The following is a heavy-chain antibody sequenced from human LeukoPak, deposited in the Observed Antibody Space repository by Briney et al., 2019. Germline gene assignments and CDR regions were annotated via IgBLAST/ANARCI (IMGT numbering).Heavy chain of an antibody. D-gene: IGHD3-10*01. CDR1: GGSFSGYY. J-gene: IGHJ4*02. CDR3: ARGPGGFDY. CDR2: INHSGST. V-gene: IGHV4-34*01. Sequence: SETLSLTCAVYGGSFSGYYWSWIRQPPGKGLEWIGEINHSGSTNYNPSLKSRVTISVDTSKNQFSLQLNSVTPEDTAVYYCARGPGGFDYWGQGALVTVSS.